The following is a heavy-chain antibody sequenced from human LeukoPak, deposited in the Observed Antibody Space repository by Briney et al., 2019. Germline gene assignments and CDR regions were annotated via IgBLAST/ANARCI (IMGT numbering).Heavy chain of an antibody. CDR2: ISSSGSTI. CDR1: GFTFSDYY. Sequence: GGSLRLSCAASGFTFSDYYMSWIRQAPGKGLEWVSYISSSGSTIYYADSVKGRFTIFRDNAKNSLYLQMNSLRAEDTAVYYCATEGRYYYDSSGTDYWGQGTLVTVSS. J-gene: IGHJ4*02. CDR3: ATEGRYYYDSSGTDY. V-gene: IGHV3-11*01. D-gene: IGHD3-22*01.